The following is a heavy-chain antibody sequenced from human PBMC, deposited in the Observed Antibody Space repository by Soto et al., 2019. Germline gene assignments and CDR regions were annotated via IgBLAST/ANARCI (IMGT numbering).Heavy chain of an antibody. CDR1: GFTFSNYA. Sequence: GGSLSLSCAASGFTFSNYAMSWVRQPPGKGLEWVSTFTRNGNTYYADSVKGRFTISRDNSKNTLSLQMDSLRAEDTAVYYCAREFAPGSPNYDYWGLGTLVSVSS. J-gene: IGHJ4*02. CDR3: AREFAPGSPNYDY. V-gene: IGHV3-23*01. CDR2: FTRNGNT. D-gene: IGHD3-10*01.